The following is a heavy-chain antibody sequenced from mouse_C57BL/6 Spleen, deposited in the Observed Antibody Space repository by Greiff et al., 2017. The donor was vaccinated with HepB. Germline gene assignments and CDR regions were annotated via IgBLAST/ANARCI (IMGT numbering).Heavy chain of an antibody. CDR1: GYSITSGYY. D-gene: IGHD1-1*01. CDR3: ARDFYYYGSRSYWYFDV. J-gene: IGHJ1*03. CDR2: ISYDGSN. Sequence: EVKLVESGPGLVKPSQSLSLTCSVTGYSITSGYYWNWIRQFPGNKLEWMGYISYDGSNNYNPSLKNRISITRDTSKNQFFLKLNSVTTEDTATYYCARDFYYYGSRSYWYFDVWGTGTTVTVSS. V-gene: IGHV3-6*01.